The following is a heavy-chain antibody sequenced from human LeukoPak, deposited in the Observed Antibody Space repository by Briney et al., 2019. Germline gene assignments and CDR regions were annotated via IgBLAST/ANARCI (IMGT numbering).Heavy chain of an antibody. V-gene: IGHV4-30-4*01. CDR2: IYYSGST. CDR3: ARDMDYGMDV. J-gene: IGHJ6*02. CDR1: GGSISSGDYY. D-gene: IGHD3-10*01. Sequence: PSETLSLTCAVSGGSISSGDYYWSWIRQPPGKGLEWIGYIYYSGSTYYNPSLKSRVTISVDTSKNQFSLKLSSVTAADTAVYYCARDMDYGMDVWGQGTTVTVFS.